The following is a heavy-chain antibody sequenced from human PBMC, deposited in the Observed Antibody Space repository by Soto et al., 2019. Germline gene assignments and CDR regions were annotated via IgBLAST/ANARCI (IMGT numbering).Heavy chain of an antibody. CDR2: IKTDGSSI. Sequence: EVQLVESGGDLVQPGGSLRLSCAASGFIFSDCWLGWVRQAPGKGLEWVANIKTDGSSIYYVGSVRGRFTISRYKAKNLLHLKMNSLRAEDTAVYYCARHGDYVFDYWGQGTLVTVSS. V-gene: IGHV3-7*02. CDR3: ARHGDYVFDY. D-gene: IGHD3-16*01. CDR1: GFIFSDCW. J-gene: IGHJ4*02.